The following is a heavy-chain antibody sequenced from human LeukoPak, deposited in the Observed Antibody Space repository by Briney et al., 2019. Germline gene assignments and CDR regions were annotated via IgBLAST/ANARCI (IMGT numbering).Heavy chain of an antibody. J-gene: IGHJ5*02. D-gene: IGHD2-2*01. CDR3: AREPLYCSSISCYGWFDP. CDR2: IYSSGST. Sequence: SQTLSLTCTVSGGSISSCSYYWNWIRQPAGKGLEWIGRIYSSGSTNYNPSLKSRVTISVDTSKNQFSLKLSSVTAADTAVYYCAREPLYCSSISCYGWFDPWGQGTLVTVSS. V-gene: IGHV4-61*02. CDR1: GGSISSCSYY.